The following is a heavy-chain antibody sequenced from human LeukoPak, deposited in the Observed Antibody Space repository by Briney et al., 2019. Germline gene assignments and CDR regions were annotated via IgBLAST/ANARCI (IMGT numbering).Heavy chain of an antibody. CDR1: GYTFTSYY. D-gene: IGHD6-13*01. V-gene: IGHV1-46*01. Sequence: ASVKVSCKASGYTFTSYYMHWVRQAPGQGLEWMGIINPSGGSTSHAQKFQGRVTMTRDTSTSTVYMELSSLRSEDTAVYYCARVHRSEGIAAAGTGAFDIWGQGTMVTVSS. J-gene: IGHJ3*02. CDR2: INPSGGST. CDR3: ARVHRSEGIAAAGTGAFDI.